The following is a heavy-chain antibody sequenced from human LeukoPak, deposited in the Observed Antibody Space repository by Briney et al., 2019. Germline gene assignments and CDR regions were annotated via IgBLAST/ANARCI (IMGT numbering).Heavy chain of an antibody. CDR3: VRVKGSYFDY. CDR1: GFPLSSYS. Sequence: GGSLRLSCAASGFPLSSYSINWDRQAPGKGPEWVSYISSSGSAIYYVDSVKGRFTVSRDNAKNSLFLQMNSPRAEDTAVYYCVRVKGSYFDYWGQGALVTVSS. V-gene: IGHV3-48*01. D-gene: IGHD2-15*01. CDR2: ISSSGSAI. J-gene: IGHJ4*02.